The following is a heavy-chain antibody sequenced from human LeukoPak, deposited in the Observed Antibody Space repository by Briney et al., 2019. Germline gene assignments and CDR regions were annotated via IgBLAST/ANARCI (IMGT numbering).Heavy chain of an antibody. CDR1: GGSISTYY. CDR2: IYYSGST. CDR3: ARSYCSGLSCYPFDS. V-gene: IGHV4-59*08. Sequence: SETLSLTCTVSGGSISTYYWSWIRQPPGKGLEWIGYIYYSGSTNYNPSLKSRVTISVDTSKNQFSLKLSSVTAADTAVYYCARSYCSGLSCYPFDSWGQGTLVTVSS. D-gene: IGHD2-15*01. J-gene: IGHJ4*02.